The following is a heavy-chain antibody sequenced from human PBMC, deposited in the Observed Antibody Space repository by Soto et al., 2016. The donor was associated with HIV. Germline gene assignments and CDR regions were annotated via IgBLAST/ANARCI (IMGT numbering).Heavy chain of an antibody. CDR2: IRNNADTYAT. J-gene: IGHJ3*02. V-gene: IGHV3-73*01. CDR3: SRHLKFDAFDM. Sequence: EVQLVESGGGLVQPGGSLKLSCAASGFTFSGSAIHWVRLASGKGLEWVGRIRNNADTYATATSYAASLKGRFTISRDDSKNTAYLQMNSLKTEDTAVYYCSRHLKFDAFDMWAKGHWSPSLQ. CDR1: GFTFSGSA.